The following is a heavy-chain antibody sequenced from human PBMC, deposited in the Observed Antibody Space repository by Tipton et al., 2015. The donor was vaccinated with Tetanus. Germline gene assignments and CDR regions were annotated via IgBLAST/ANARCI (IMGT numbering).Heavy chain of an antibody. CDR2: IRAHNGDT. V-gene: IGHV1-18*01. J-gene: IGHJ4*02. CDR3: VREINGGNRGYDFYFDN. CDR1: FGSTFNSFI. Sequence: VQLVQSGAEVKMPGDSVKVSCKASFGSTFNSFIITWVRQAPGQGLEWMGWIRAHNGDTKYAQKFRGRVTLTTDTSTMTAYMEVRSLRADDTAVYYCVREINGGNRGYDFYFDNGARETLLPVAA. D-gene: IGHD5-12*01.